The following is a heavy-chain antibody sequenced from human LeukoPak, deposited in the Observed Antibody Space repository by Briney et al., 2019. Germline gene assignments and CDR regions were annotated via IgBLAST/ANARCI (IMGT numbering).Heavy chain of an antibody. CDR3: ARDKGDDYLDY. Sequence: GGSLRLSCAASGFTFSSYWMSWVRQAPGKGLEWVSVIYSGSSTYYAASVKGRFTISRDNSKNTVYLQMNSLSADDTAVYYCARDKGDDYLDYWGQGTLVTVSS. V-gene: IGHV3-66*01. CDR1: GFTFSSYW. CDR2: IYSGSST. J-gene: IGHJ4*02.